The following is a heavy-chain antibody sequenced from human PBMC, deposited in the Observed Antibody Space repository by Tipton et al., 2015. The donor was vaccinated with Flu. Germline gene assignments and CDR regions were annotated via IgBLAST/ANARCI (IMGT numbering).Heavy chain of an antibody. Sequence: TLSLTCAVYGGSFSGYYWSWIRQPPGKGLEWIGEINHSGSTNYNPSLKSRVTISVDTSKNQFSLKLSFVTAADTAVYYCARHKFAADSSGWYAYWYFDLWGRGTLVTVSS. J-gene: IGHJ2*01. D-gene: IGHD6-19*01. CDR3: ARHKFAADSSGWYAYWYFDL. CDR2: INHSGST. CDR1: GGSFSGYY. V-gene: IGHV4-34*01.